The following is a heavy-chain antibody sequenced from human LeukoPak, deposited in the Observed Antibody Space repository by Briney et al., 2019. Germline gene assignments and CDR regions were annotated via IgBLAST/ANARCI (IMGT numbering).Heavy chain of an antibody. D-gene: IGHD6-6*01. Sequence: PGGSLRLSCAASGFTFSNYAMNWVRQAPGEGLEWVSGISGGDGTTFYADSVKGRFTISRDNSKNTLYLQMNSLRAEDTAVYYCAKAGSLDIAARQNYWGQGTLVTVSS. J-gene: IGHJ4*02. CDR2: ISGGDGTT. CDR1: GFTFSNYA. CDR3: AKAGSLDIAARQNY. V-gene: IGHV3-23*01.